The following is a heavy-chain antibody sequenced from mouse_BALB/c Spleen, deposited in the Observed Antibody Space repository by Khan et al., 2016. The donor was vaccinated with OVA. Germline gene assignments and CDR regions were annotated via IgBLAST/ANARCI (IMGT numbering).Heavy chain of an antibody. CDR1: GYSFTSGYT. J-gene: IGHJ1*01. CDR2: IHYSGST. V-gene: IGHV3-1*02. Sequence: EVQLVESGPDLVKPSQSLSLTCTVTGYSFTSGYTWHWIRQFPGNKLEWMGYIHYSGSTNYTPSLKSRFSITRDTSKNQFFLQLNSLTTEDTATYYCARYSFGNWYFDVWGAGTTVTVSS. CDR3: ARYSFGNWYFDV.